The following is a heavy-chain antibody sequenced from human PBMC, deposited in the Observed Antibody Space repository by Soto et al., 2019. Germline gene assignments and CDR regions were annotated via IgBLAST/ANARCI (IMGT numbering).Heavy chain of an antibody. D-gene: IGHD1-26*01. CDR3: ARELVGAPRDYYFDY. CDR2: INLSSGST. J-gene: IGHJ4*02. V-gene: IGHV1-46*01. CDR1: GYTFTSYC. Sequence: ASVKVSCKASGYTFTSYCTHWVRQAPGQGLEWMGIINLSSGSTSYAQKFKGRVTMTRDTSTSTVYMDLSSLRSEDTAVYYCARELVGAPRDYYFDYWGQGTLVTVSS.